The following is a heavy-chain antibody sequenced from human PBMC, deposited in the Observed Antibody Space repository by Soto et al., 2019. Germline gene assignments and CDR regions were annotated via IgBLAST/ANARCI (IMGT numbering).Heavy chain of an antibody. CDR1: AFSLTTSGMG. V-gene: IGHV2-5*02. CDR2: IYWDDDK. Sequence: GSGPTLVNPTQTLTLTCTFSAFSLTTSGMGVAWIRQPPGKALEWLALIYWDDDKRYSPSLKSRLTVTKDTSKNQVVLTMTNMDPVDTATYYCAHTRGGGNSALIDYWGQGTLVTVSS. CDR3: AHTRGGGNSALIDY. D-gene: IGHD1-1*01. J-gene: IGHJ4*02.